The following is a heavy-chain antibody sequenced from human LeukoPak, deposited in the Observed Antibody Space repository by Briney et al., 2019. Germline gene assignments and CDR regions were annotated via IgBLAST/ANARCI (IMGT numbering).Heavy chain of an antibody. V-gene: IGHV1-8*03. J-gene: IGHJ4*02. Sequence: ASVKVSCKASGYTFTSYDINWVRQATGQGLEWMGWMNPNSGNTGYAQKFQGRVTITRNTSISTAYMELSSLRSEDTAVYYCARDGRPSWYKQQRGRNLDYWGQGTLVTVSS. CDR1: GYTFTSYD. CDR2: MNPNSGNT. CDR3: ARDGRPSWYKQQRGRNLDY. D-gene: IGHD6-13*01.